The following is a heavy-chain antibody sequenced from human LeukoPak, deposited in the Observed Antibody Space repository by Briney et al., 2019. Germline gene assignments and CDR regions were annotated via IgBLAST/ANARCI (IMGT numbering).Heavy chain of an antibody. D-gene: IGHD6-13*01. Sequence: GGSLRLSCAASGFTFSSYWMSWVRQAPGKGLGLVANIKQDGSEKYYVDSVKGRFTISRDNAKNSLYLQMNSLRAEDTAVYYCARGTIAAAGYYYFDYWGQGTQVTVSS. J-gene: IGHJ4*02. V-gene: IGHV3-7*04. CDR1: GFTFSSYW. CDR3: ARGTIAAAGYYYFDY. CDR2: IKQDGSEK.